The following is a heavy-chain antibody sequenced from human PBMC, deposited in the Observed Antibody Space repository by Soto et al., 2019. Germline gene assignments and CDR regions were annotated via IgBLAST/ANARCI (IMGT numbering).Heavy chain of an antibody. CDR3: VRSFFYDNTAYHSSDAFDI. CDR1: GGSISSYY. J-gene: IGHJ3*02. Sequence: PSKTLSLTCTVSGGSISSYYWSWIRQPAGKGLEWIGRVFTSGNTNDNPSLQSRVTMSVDTSKNQFSLKLSSVTAADTAVYYCVRSFFYDNTAYHSSDAFDIWGQGTMVTVSS. V-gene: IGHV4-4*07. D-gene: IGHD3-22*01. CDR2: VFTSGNT.